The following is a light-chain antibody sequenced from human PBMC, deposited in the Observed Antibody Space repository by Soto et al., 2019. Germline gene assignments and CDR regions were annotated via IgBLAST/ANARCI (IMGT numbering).Light chain of an antibody. Sequence: EIVMTQSPATLSVSPGERATLSCRASQSVSSNLAWYQQKPGQAPRLLIYGASTRDTGIPARFSGRGSGKEFTLTISSLQSEDFAVYYCQQYNKWPRPFGQGTQVEIK. CDR1: QSVSSN. J-gene: IGKJ1*01. CDR3: QQYNKWPRP. CDR2: GAS. V-gene: IGKV3-15*01.